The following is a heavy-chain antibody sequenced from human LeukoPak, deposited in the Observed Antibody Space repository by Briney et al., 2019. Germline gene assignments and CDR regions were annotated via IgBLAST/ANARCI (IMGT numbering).Heavy chain of an antibody. J-gene: IGHJ6*02. D-gene: IGHD2-15*01. CDR2: ISGSGGST. Sequence: GGSLRLSCAASGFTFSSYEMNWVRQAPGKGLEWVSAISGSGGSTYYADSVKGRFTISRDNSRNTLYLQMNSLRAEDTAVYYCARNIVVVVAATDSYGMDVWGQGTTVTVSS. V-gene: IGHV3-23*01. CDR3: ARNIVVVVAATDSYGMDV. CDR1: GFTFSSYE.